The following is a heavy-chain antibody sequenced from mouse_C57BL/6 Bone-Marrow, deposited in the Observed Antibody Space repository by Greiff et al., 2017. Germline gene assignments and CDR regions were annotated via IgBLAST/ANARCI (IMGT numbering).Heavy chain of an antibody. V-gene: IGHV1-82*01. CDR1: GYAFSSSW. D-gene: IGHD1-1*02. J-gene: IGHJ4*01. CDR3: ARSTPDYFGYAMDY. CDR2: IYPGGGDT. Sequence: VQLPESGPELVKPGASVTLSCKASGYAFSSSWMNWVKQRPGKGLEWIGRIYPGGGDTNYNGKFKGKATLTADKSSSTAYMQLSSLTSEDSAVYFCARSTPDYFGYAMDYWGQGTSVTVSS.